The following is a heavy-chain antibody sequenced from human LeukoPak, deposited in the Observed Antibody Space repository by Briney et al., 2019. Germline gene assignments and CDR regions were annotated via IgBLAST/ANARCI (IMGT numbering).Heavy chain of an antibody. CDR3: ARVGSCSGGSCPPEGLNDAFDI. D-gene: IGHD2-15*01. Sequence: PGGSLRLSCAASGFTFSSYEMNWVRQAPGKGLEWVSYISSSGSTIYYADSVKGRFTISRDNAKNSLYLQMNSLRAEDTAVYYCARVGSCSGGSCPPEGLNDAFDIWGQGTMVTVSS. CDR2: ISSSGSTI. V-gene: IGHV3-48*03. J-gene: IGHJ3*02. CDR1: GFTFSSYE.